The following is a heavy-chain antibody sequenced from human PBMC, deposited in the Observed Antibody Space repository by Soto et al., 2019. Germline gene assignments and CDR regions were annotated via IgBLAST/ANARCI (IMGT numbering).Heavy chain of an antibody. D-gene: IGHD4-17*01. CDR3: ARGRRTAVTIDY. CDR2: INHSGST. V-gene: IGHV4-39*07. J-gene: IGHJ4*02. CDR1: GGSIITRSHC. Sequence: SETLSLTCTVSGGSIITRSHCWGWIRQPPGKGLEWIGNINHSGSTNYNPSLKSRVTISVDTSKNQFSLKLSSVTAADTAVYYCARGRRTAVTIDYWGQGTLVTVSS.